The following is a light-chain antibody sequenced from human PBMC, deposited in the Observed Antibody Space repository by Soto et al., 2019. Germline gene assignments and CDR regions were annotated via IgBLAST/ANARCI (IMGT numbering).Light chain of an antibody. CDR3: QQYNNGWT. Sequence: EIVMTQSPATLSVSPGERATLSCRASQSVSSNLDWYQQKPGQAPRLLIYGASTRATGIPARFSGSGSGTEFTLTISSLQSEDFAVYYCQQYNNGWTFGQGTKVDIK. CDR2: GAS. CDR1: QSVSSN. J-gene: IGKJ1*01. V-gene: IGKV3-15*01.